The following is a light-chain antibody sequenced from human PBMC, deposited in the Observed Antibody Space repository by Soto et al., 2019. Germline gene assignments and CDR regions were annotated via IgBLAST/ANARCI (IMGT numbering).Light chain of an antibody. CDR3: QTWGTGIQV. CDR2: LNSDGSH. J-gene: IGLJ3*02. Sequence: QPVLTQSPSAPASLGASVKLTCTLSSGHSNYAIAWHQQQPEKGPRYLMKLNSDGSHSKGDGIPDRFSGSSSGAERYLTISSLQSEDEADYYCQTWGTGIQVFGGGTKLTVL. CDR1: SGHSNYA. V-gene: IGLV4-69*01.